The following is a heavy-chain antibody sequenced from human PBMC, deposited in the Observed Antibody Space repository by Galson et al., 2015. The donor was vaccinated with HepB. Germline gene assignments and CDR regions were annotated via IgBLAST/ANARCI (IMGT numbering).Heavy chain of an antibody. CDR1: GYTFTGYY. CDR2: INPNSGGT. J-gene: IGHJ4*02. Sequence: SVKVSCKASGYTFTGYYMHWVRQAPGQGLEWMGRINPNSGGTNYAQKFQGRVTMTRDTSISTAYMELSRLRSDDTAVYYCARVLGSWDDNFDYWGQGTLVTVSS. D-gene: IGHD6-13*01. CDR3: ARVLGSWDDNFDY. V-gene: IGHV1-2*06.